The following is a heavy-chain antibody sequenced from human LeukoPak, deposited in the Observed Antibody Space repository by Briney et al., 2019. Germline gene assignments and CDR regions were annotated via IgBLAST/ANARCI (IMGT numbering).Heavy chain of an antibody. CDR2: IYTSGGT. V-gene: IGHV4-4*07. J-gene: IGHJ3*02. CDR1: GGSISSYY. Sequence: SETLSLTCTVSGGSISSYYWSWIRQPAGKGLEWIGRIYTSGGTNYNPSLKSRVTMSVDTSKNQFSLKLSSVTAADTAVYYCARDSNYYDSSGSFPVDIWGQGTMVTVSS. D-gene: IGHD3-22*01. CDR3: ARDSNYYDSSGSFPVDI.